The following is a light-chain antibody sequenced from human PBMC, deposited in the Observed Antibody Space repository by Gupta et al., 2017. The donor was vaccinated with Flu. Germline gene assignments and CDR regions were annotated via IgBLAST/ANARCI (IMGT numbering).Light chain of an antibody. CDR3: QVWDSSSAHRV. CDR1: NIGRKS. V-gene: IGLV3-21*02. J-gene: IGLJ3*02. Sequence: SYVLTQPPSVSVAPGQTASITCGGNNIGRKSVHWYLQKPGQAPVLVVCDNIDRPSGIPERFSGSNSGNTATLTINRVEAGDEADYYCQVWDSSSAHRVFGGGTKLTVL. CDR2: DNI.